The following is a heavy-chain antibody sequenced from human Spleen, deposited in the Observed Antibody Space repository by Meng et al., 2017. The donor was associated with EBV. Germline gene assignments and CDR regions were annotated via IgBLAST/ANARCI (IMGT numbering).Heavy chain of an antibody. CDR2: IIAIFGSA. CDR1: GVIVRSHA. CDR3: ARHFGYTFGSGFYY. Sequence: QWHLGCSGLWVSNARTSVKVSCKVSGVIVRSHAKHWVRQAPGQGLEWMGGIIAIFGSAIYAQRFQGRVTISADDSTSTVYMELSSLRSEDTAVYFCARHFGYTFGSGFYYWGQGALVTVSS. V-gene: IGHV1-69*01. J-gene: IGHJ4*02. D-gene: IGHD5-18*01.